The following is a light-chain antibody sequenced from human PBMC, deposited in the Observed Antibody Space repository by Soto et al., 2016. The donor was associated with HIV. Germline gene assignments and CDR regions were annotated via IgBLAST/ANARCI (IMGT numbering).Light chain of an antibody. CDR1: QSLLHSNGYNY. CDR2: LGS. V-gene: IGKV2-28*01. Sequence: DIVMTRSPLSLPVTPGEAASISCRSSQSLLHSNGYNYLAWFLQKPGQSPQVLIYLGSNRASGVPDRFSGGGSGTDFTLKINRVEAEDVGVYYCMQALQTSRTFGQGPSWRSN. CDR3: MQALQTSRT. J-gene: IGKJ2*01.